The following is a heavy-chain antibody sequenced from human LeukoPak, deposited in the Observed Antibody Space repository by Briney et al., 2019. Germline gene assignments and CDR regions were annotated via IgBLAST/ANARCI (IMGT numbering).Heavy chain of an antibody. V-gene: IGHV4-59*12. J-gene: IGHJ4*02. CDR1: GGSISNYY. CDR3: AREGYYDSSGSSFYFDY. D-gene: IGHD3-22*01. CDR2: IYYSGST. Sequence: SETLSLTCTVSGGSISNYYWSWIRQPPGKGLEWIGYIYYSGSTNYNPSLKSRVTISVDTSKNQFSLKLSSVTAADTAVYYCAREGYYDSSGSSFYFDYWGQGTLVTVSS.